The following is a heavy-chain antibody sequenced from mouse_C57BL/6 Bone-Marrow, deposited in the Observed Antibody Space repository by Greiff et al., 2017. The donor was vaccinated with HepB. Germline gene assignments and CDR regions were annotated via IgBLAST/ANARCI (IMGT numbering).Heavy chain of an antibody. CDR2: IDPSDSYT. J-gene: IGHJ3*01. CDR3: ARGRWLLPFAY. Sequence: QVHVKQSGAELVRPGTSVKLSCKASGYTFTSYWMHWVKQRPGQGLEWIGVIDPSDSYTNYNQKFKGKATLTVDTSSSTAYMQLSSLTSEDSAVYYCARGRWLLPFAYWGQGTLVTVSA. D-gene: IGHD2-3*01. V-gene: IGHV1-59*01. CDR1: GYTFTSYW.